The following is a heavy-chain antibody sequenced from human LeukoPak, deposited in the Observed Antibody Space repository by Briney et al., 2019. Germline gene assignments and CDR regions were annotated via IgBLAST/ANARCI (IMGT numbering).Heavy chain of an antibody. D-gene: IGHD3-22*01. CDR1: GGSFSGYY. CDR3: ARGWINYDSYYYYMDV. Sequence: SETLSLTCAVYGGSFSGYYWSWIRQPPGKGLELIGEVNHSGSTNYNPSLKSRLTISVDTSKSQFSLKVTSVTAADTAVYYCARGWINYDSYYYYMDVWGKGTTVTVSS. V-gene: IGHV4-34*01. J-gene: IGHJ6*03. CDR2: VNHSGST.